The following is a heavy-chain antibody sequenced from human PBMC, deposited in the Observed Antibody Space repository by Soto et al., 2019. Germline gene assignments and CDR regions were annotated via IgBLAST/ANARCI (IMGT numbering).Heavy chain of an antibody. J-gene: IGHJ4*02. Sequence: SETLSLTCTVSGGSISSGGYYWSWIRQHPGKGLEWIGYIYYSGSTYYNPSLKSRVTISVDTSKNQFSLKLSSVTAADTAVYYCARLPKRPRYGHIFIGFDYWGQGTLVTV. CDR2: IYYSGST. CDR1: GGSISSGGYY. V-gene: IGHV4-31*03. CDR3: ARLPKRPRYGHIFIGFDY. D-gene: IGHD3-3*02.